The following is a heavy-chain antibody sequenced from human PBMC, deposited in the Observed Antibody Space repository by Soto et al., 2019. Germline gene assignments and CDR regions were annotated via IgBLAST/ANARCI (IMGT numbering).Heavy chain of an antibody. CDR1: GFTFSGSA. J-gene: IGHJ6*03. Sequence: EVQLVESGGGLVQPGGSLKLSCAASGFTFSGSAMHWVRQASGKGLEWVGRIRSKANNYATAYGASVQGRFTISRNDSKHTAYLQMNRLKTEDTAVYYCSRQASDFWSGKPQYYMDVWGKGTTVTVSS. CDR3: SRQASDFWSGKPQYYMDV. D-gene: IGHD3-3*01. CDR2: IRSKANNYAT. V-gene: IGHV3-73*01.